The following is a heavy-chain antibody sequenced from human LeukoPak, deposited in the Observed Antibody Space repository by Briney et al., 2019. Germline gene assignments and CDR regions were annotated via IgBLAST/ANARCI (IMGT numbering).Heavy chain of an antibody. V-gene: IGHV1-69*13. Sequence: AASVKVSCKASGGTFSSYAISWVRQAPGQGLEWMGGIIPISGTANYAQKFQGRVTITADESTSTAYMELSSLRSEDTAVYYCARGITMVRGRNWFDPWGQGTLVTVSS. CDR1: GGTFSSYA. J-gene: IGHJ5*02. D-gene: IGHD3-10*01. CDR3: ARGITMVRGRNWFDP. CDR2: IIPISGTA.